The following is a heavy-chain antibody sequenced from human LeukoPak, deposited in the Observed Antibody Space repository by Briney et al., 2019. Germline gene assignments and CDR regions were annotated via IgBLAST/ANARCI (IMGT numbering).Heavy chain of an antibody. CDR3: ARTQDRIAARS. V-gene: IGHV5-51*01. CDR2: IYPRDSDT. D-gene: IGHD6-13*01. J-gene: IGHJ4*02. CDR1: GYSFTNYW. Sequence: GESLKISCKGSGYSFTNYWIGWVRQMPGKGLEWMGIIYPRDSDTRYSPSFQGQVTISADKSIDTAYLLWSSLKASDTAIYYCARTQDRIAARSWGQGTLVTVSS.